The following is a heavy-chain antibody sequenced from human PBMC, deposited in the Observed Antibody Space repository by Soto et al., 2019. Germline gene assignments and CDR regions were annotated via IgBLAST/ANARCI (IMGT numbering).Heavy chain of an antibody. D-gene: IGHD1-26*01. Sequence: GGSLRLSCAASGFTFSSNWMHWVRRVPGRGLVWVSRINTDGSSTNYVDSVKGRFTISRDNAKNTLYLQMDSLRADDTAVYYCAKEMYSGSNVDYWGQGTLVTVSS. CDR1: GFTFSSNW. V-gene: IGHV3-74*01. CDR2: INTDGSST. J-gene: IGHJ4*02. CDR3: AKEMYSGSNVDY.